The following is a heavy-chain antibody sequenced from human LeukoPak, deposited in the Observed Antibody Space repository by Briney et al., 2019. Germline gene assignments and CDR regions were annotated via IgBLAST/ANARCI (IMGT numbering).Heavy chain of an antibody. CDR1: GGSISSYY. V-gene: IGHV4-59*01. CDR3: ARVADIDYYYMDD. Sequence: SXXXSLTCTVSGGSISSYYWSWIRQPPGKGLEWIGNIYYSGSTNYNPSLKSRVTISVDTSKNQFSLNLSSVTAADTAVYYCARVADIDYYYMDDWGKGTTATVSS. CDR2: IYYSGST. J-gene: IGHJ6*03. D-gene: IGHD2-15*01.